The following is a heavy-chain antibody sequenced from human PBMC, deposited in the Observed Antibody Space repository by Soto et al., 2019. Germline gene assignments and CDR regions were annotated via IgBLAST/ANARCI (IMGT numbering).Heavy chain of an antibody. V-gene: IGHV3-30-3*01. CDR1: GFTFSSYA. D-gene: IGHD2-15*01. CDR2: ISYDGSNK. Sequence: GGSLRLSCAASGFTFSSYAMHWVRQAPGKGLEWVAVISYDGSNKYFADSVKGRFTISRDNSKNTLYLQMNSLRAEDTAVYYCARASEPRIDYYYYYGMDVWGQGTTVTVSS. J-gene: IGHJ6*02. CDR3: ARASEPRIDYYYYYGMDV.